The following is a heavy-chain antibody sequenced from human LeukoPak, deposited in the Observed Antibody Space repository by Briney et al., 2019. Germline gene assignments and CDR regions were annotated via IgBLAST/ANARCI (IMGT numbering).Heavy chain of an antibody. CDR1: GGSISRYY. CDR3: AREDDVLADNAFDI. D-gene: IGHD3-9*01. CDR2: IYNSGNT. J-gene: IGHJ3*02. V-gene: IGHV4-59*01. Sequence: PSETLSLTCSVSGGSISRYYWSWIRQSPENGLEWIGYIYNSGNTNYNLFLKSRVTISADTSKNQFSLELTSVTAADTAVYYCAREDDVLADNAFDIWGQGTMVTVSS.